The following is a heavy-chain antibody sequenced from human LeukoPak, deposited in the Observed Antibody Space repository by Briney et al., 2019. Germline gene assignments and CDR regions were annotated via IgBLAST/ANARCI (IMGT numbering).Heavy chain of an antibody. J-gene: IGHJ4*02. D-gene: IGHD5-18*01. Sequence: SVKVSCKASGGTFSSYAISWVRQAPGQGLEWMGGIIPIFGTANYAQKFQGRVTITTDESTSTAYMELSSLRSEDMAVYYCARYRKGYSYGFYFDYWGQGTLVTVSS. CDR2: IIPIFGTA. CDR1: GGTFSSYA. CDR3: ARYRKGYSYGFYFDY. V-gene: IGHV1-69*05.